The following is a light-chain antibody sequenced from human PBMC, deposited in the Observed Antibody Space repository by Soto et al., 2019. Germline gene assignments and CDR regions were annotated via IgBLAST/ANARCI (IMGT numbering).Light chain of an antibody. Sequence: QSVLTQPASVSGSPGQSITISCTGTSSDVGGYKYVSWYQQHRGKAPKLMIYDVSNRPSGVSNRFSGSKSGNTASLTISGLQVEDEADYYCSSYTTRSTPWVFGGGTKLTVL. J-gene: IGLJ3*02. V-gene: IGLV2-14*03. CDR1: SSDVGGYKY. CDR2: DVS. CDR3: SSYTTRSTPWV.